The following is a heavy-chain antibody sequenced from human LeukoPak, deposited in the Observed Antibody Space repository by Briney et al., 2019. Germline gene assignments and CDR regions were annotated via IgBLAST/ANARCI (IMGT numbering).Heavy chain of an antibody. CDR1: GYTFTSYF. V-gene: IGHV1-46*01. Sequence: ASVKVSCKASGYTFTSYFIHWVRQAPGQGLEWMGIINPSGGSTSYAQKFQGRVTMARDTSTSTVYMELSSLRSEDTAVYYCARDRRTGTYVYWGQGTLVTVSS. CDR3: ARDRRTGTYVY. CDR2: INPSGGST. J-gene: IGHJ4*02. D-gene: IGHD1-7*01.